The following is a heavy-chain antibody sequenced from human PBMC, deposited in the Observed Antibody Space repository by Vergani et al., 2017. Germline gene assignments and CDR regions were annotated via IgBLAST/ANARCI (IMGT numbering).Heavy chain of an antibody. Sequence: QVQLQQWGAGLLKPSETLSLTCAVYGGSFSGYYWSWIRQPPGKGLEWIGEINHSGSTNYNPSLKSRVTISVDTSKNQFSLKLSSVTAAATAVYYCARGHRSLRVAFDPWGQGTLVTVSS. V-gene: IGHV4-34*01. CDR3: ARGHRSLRVAFDP. CDR1: GGSFSGYY. CDR2: INHSGST. J-gene: IGHJ5*02. D-gene: IGHD2-8*02.